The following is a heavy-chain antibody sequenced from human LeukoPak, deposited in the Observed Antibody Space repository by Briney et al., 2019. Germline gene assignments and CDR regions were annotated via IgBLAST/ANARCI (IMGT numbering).Heavy chain of an antibody. J-gene: IGHJ4*02. Sequence: SETLSLTCTVSGGSVSSGSYYWSWIRQPPGKGLEWIGYIYYSGSTNYNPSLKSRVTISLDTSKNQFSLKLSSVTAADTAMYYCAVRYSYGYDWGQGTLVTVSS. CDR1: GGSVSSGSYY. V-gene: IGHV4-61*01. CDR2: IYYSGST. CDR3: AVRYSYGYD. D-gene: IGHD5-18*01.